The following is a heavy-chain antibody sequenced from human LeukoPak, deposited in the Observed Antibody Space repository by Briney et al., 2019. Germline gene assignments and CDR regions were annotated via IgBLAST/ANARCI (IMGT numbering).Heavy chain of an antibody. V-gene: IGHV1-69*05. J-gene: IGHJ6*03. CDR1: GGTFSSYA. D-gene: IGHD5-18*01. CDR2: IIPIFGTA. Sequence: GASVKVSCKASGGTFSSYAISWVRQAPGQGLEWMGRIIPIFGTANYAQKFQGRVTITTDESTSTAYMELSSLRSEDTAVYYCARDTAMVWGPYYYYYHMDVWGKGTTVTVSS. CDR3: ARDTAMVWGPYYYYYHMDV.